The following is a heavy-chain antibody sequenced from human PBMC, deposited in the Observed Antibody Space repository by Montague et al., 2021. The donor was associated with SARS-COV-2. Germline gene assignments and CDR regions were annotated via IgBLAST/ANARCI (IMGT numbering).Heavy chain of an antibody. Sequence: SETLSLTCTVSGGSISSSSYYWGWLRQPPGKGLEWIGSIYYSGSTYYNPSLKSRVTISVDTSKNQFSLKLSPVTAADTAVYYCARGVTMIVVVMRYNWFDPWGQGTLVTVSS. J-gene: IGHJ5*02. CDR3: ARGVTMIVVVMRYNWFDP. CDR1: GGSISSSSYY. CDR2: IYYSGST. D-gene: IGHD3-22*01. V-gene: IGHV4-39*01.